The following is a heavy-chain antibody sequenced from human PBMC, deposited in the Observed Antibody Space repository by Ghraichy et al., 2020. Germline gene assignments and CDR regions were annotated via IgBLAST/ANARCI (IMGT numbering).Heavy chain of an antibody. CDR2: INHSGST. D-gene: IGHD6-19*01. V-gene: IGHV4-34*01. Sequence: SETLSLTCAVYGGSFSGYYWSWIRQPPGKGLEWIGEINHSGSTNYNPSLKSRVTISVDTSKNQFSLKLSSVTAADTAVYYCARGHPQSPSVAGSPRLDPWGQGTLVTVSS. CDR1: GGSFSGYY. J-gene: IGHJ5*02. CDR3: ARGHPQSPSVAGSPRLDP.